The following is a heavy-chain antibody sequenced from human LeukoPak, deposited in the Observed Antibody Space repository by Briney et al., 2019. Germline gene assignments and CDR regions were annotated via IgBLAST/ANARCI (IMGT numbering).Heavy chain of an antibody. D-gene: IGHD3-22*01. Sequence: GGSLRLSCAASGFTFSDYYMSWIRQAPGKGLEWVSYISSSGSTIYYADSVKGRFTISRDNAKNSPYLQMNSLRAEDTAVYYCARDLRYYYDSSGYFGIDYWGQGTLVTVSS. CDR1: GFTFSDYY. V-gene: IGHV3-11*01. J-gene: IGHJ4*02. CDR3: ARDLRYYYDSSGYFGIDY. CDR2: ISSSGSTI.